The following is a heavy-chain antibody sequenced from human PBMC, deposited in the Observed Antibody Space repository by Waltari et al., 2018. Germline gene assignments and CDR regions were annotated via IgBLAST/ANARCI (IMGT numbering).Heavy chain of an antibody. J-gene: IGHJ3*02. Sequence: QVQLQESGPGLVKPSETLSLTCAVSGSSISSGYYWGWIRQPPGKGLEWIGSIYHSGGPDSKPALKRRVTMSVDTSKNQFSRKLSSVTAADTAVYYWARGGGVVVVVAARYDAFDIWGQGTMVTVSS. CDR3: ARGGGVVVVVAARYDAFDI. V-gene: IGHV4-38-2*01. D-gene: IGHD2-15*01. CDR2: IYHSGGP. CDR1: GSSISSGYY.